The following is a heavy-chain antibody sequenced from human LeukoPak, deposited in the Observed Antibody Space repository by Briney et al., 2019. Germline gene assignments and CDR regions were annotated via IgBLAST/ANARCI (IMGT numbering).Heavy chain of an antibody. D-gene: IGHD6-19*01. CDR2: VNSNSGGT. CDR3: SRGAPTIAMTGTGLDY. Sequence: ASVKVARKASGYTFSDYYMHWLRQAPGQGLEWMGWVNSNSGGTNYAQKVQGRFNMTRDTSINTAYMEVSGLISDDTAVYYCSRGAPTIAMTGTGLDYWGQGTLVAVAS. J-gene: IGHJ4*02. V-gene: IGHV1-2*02. CDR1: GYTFSDYY.